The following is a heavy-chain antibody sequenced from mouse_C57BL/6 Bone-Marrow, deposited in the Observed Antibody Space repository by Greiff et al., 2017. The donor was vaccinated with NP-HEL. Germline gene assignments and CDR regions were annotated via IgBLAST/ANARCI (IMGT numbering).Heavy chain of an antibody. Sequence: EVKVVESGGGLVQPGGSLSLSCAASGFTFTDYYMSWVRQPPGKALEWLGFIRNKANGYTTEYSASVKGRFTISRDNSQSILYLQMNALRAEDSATYYCARKGGYVYAMDYWGQGTSVTVSS. J-gene: IGHJ4*01. CDR3: ARKGGYVYAMDY. V-gene: IGHV7-3*01. CDR1: GFTFTDYY. CDR2: IRNKANGYTT.